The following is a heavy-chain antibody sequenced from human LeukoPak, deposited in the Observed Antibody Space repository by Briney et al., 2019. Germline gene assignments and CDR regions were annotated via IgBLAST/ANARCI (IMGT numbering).Heavy chain of an antibody. CDR2: ISGSGGTT. Sequence: GGSLRLSCAASGFTFSSYAMNWVRQAPGKGLEWVSAISGSGGTTYYADSVKGRFTISRDNSKYTLYLQMNSLGAEDTAVYYCAKDTVVGATTNLFDYWGQGTLVTVSS. J-gene: IGHJ4*02. CDR3: AKDTVVGATTNLFDY. V-gene: IGHV3-23*01. CDR1: GFTFSSYA. D-gene: IGHD1-26*01.